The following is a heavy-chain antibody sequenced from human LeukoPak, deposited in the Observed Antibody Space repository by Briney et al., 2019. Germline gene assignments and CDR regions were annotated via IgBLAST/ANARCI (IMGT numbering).Heavy chain of an antibody. Sequence: PSETLSLTCTVSGGSISSYYWSWIRQPAGKGLEWIGRIHTSGSANYNPSLKSRVAISADKSKNQFSLKLTSVIAADTAVYYCARGLVGTTGEQNWFDPWGQGTLVTVSS. J-gene: IGHJ5*02. CDR1: GGSISSYY. CDR3: ARGLVGTTGEQNWFDP. V-gene: IGHV4-4*07. D-gene: IGHD1-26*01. CDR2: IHTSGSA.